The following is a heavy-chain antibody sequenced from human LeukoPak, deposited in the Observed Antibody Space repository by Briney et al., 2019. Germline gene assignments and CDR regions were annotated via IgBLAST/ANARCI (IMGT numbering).Heavy chain of an antibody. CDR3: ARHIVVVPAAKYNWFDP. J-gene: IGHJ5*02. CDR1: GGSISSRSYY. D-gene: IGHD2-2*01. V-gene: IGHV4-39*01. Sequence: PSETLSLTCTVSGGSISSRSYYWGWIRQPPGKGLEWIGTIYYSGNTYYNPSLKSRITISVDTSKNQFSLKLTSVTAADTAVYYCARHIVVVPAAKYNWFDPWGQGTLVTVSS. CDR2: IYYSGNT.